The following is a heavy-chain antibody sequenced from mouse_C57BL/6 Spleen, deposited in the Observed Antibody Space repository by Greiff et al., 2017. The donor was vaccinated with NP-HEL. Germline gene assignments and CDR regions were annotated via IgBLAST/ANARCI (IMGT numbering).Heavy chain of an antibody. Sequence: SLKSRISITHDTSKNHFFLKLNSVTTEDTATYYCARDGGSSQYWYFDVWGTGTTVTVSS. V-gene: IGHV3-1*01. J-gene: IGHJ1*03. D-gene: IGHD1-1*01. CDR3: ARDGGSSQYWYFDV.